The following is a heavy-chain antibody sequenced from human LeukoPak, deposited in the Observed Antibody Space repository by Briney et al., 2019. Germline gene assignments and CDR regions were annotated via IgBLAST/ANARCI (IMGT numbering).Heavy chain of an antibody. CDR3: AREEYYDISSGGLDY. Sequence: SETLSLTCTVSGGSISSSSYFWGWIRQPPGKGLEWIGSIYYSGSTYYNPSLKSRVTISVDTSKNQFSLKLSSVTAAVTAVYYCAREEYYDISSGGLDYWGQGTLVTVSS. V-gene: IGHV4-39*07. D-gene: IGHD3-9*01. CDR2: IYYSGST. J-gene: IGHJ4*02. CDR1: GGSISSSSYF.